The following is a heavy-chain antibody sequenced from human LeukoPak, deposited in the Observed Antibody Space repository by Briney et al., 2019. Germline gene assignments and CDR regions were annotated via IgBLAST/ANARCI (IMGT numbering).Heavy chain of an antibody. CDR3: ARPGGGVVVPAAISWFDP. CDR1: GGSFSGYY. D-gene: IGHD2-2*01. CDR2: IHYSGST. Sequence: PSETLSLTCAVYGGSFSGYYWSWIRQPPGKGLEWIGCIHYSGSTNYNPSLKSRVTISVDTSKNQFSLKLSSVTAADTAVYYCARPGGGVVVPAAISWFDPWGQGTLVTVSS. J-gene: IGHJ5*02. V-gene: IGHV4-34*01.